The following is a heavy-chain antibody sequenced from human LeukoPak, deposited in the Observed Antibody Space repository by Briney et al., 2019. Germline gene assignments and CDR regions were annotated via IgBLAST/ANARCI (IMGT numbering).Heavy chain of an antibody. V-gene: IGHV3-48*03. Sequence: GGSLRLSCAASGLSFDIYEMNWVRQAPGKGLKWVSYISSSSSHIYYADSVKGRFTVSRDNARNAMFLEMNRLRVEDSAVFYCVRIFNGYHLRTRDLWGQGILVAVSS. D-gene: IGHD5-18*01. CDR2: ISSSSSHI. J-gene: IGHJ4*02. CDR1: GLSFDIYE. CDR3: VRIFNGYHLRTRDL.